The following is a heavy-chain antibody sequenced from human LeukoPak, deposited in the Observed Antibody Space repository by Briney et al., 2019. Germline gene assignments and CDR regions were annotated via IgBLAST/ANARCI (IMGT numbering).Heavy chain of an antibody. D-gene: IGHD6-13*01. Sequence: SGGSLRLSCAASGFTFSSYSMNWVRQAPGKGLEWVSSISSSSSYIYYVDSVKGRFTISRDNAKNSLYLQMNSLRAEDTAVYYCARLAAAGQYYYYGMDVWGQGTTVTVSS. J-gene: IGHJ6*02. CDR2: ISSSSSYI. V-gene: IGHV3-21*01. CDR1: GFTFSSYS. CDR3: ARLAAAGQYYYYGMDV.